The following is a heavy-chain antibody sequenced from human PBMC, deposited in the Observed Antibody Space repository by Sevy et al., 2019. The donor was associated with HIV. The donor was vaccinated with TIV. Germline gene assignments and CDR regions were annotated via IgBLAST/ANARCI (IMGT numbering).Heavy chain of an antibody. D-gene: IGHD3-22*01. V-gene: IGHV3-30-3*01. J-gene: IGHJ4*02. CDR1: GFTFSSYA. CDR2: ISYDGSNK. CDR3: ARETISSGYYGYFDY. Sequence: GGSLRLSCAASGFTFSSYAMHWVRQAPGKGLEWVAVISYDGSNKYYADSVKGRFTISRDNSKNTLYLQMNSLRAEDTAVYYSARETISSGYYGYFDYWGQGTLVTVSS.